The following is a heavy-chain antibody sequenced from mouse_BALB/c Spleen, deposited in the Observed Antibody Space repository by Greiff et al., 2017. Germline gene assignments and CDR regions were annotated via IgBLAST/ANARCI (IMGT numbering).Heavy chain of an antibody. CDR3: ARGDLHAMDY. CDR1: GYSITSDYA. CDR2: ISYSGST. J-gene: IGHJ4*01. D-gene: IGHD3-3*01. Sequence: EVKLQESGPGLVKPSQSLSLTCTVTGYSITSDYAWNWIRQFPGNKLEWMGYISYSGSTSYNPSLKSRISITRDTSKNQFFLQLNSVTTEDTATYYCARGDLHAMDYWGQGTSVTVSS. V-gene: IGHV3-2*02.